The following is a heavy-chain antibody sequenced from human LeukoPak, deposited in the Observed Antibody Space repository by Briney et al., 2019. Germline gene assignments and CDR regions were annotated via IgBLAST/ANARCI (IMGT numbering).Heavy chain of an antibody. J-gene: IGHJ3*02. CDR2: IYPDDSDT. D-gene: IGHD3-22*01. CDR3: ARLLYYYDSSGYYYAPKAFDI. V-gene: IGHV5-51*01. CDR1: GYSFTTYW. Sequence: PGESLKISCKGSGYSFTTYWIGWVRQMPGKGLEWMGIIYPDDSDTKYSPSFQGQVTISADKSISTAYLQWSSLKASDTAMYYCARLLYYYDSSGYYYAPKAFDIWGQGTMVTVSS.